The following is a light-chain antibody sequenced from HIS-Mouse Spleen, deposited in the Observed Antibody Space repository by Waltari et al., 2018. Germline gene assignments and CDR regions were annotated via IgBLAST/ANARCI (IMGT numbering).Light chain of an antibody. Sequence: SYVLTQPPSVSVAPGKPARITCRGNNIGSKSGHWYQQKPGQAPVLVVYDDSDRSSGIPERFSGSNSGNTATLTISRVEAGDEADYYCQVWDSSSDHVVFGGGTKLTVL. CDR3: QVWDSSSDHVV. J-gene: IGLJ2*01. CDR2: DDS. CDR1: NIGSKS. V-gene: IGLV3-21*03.